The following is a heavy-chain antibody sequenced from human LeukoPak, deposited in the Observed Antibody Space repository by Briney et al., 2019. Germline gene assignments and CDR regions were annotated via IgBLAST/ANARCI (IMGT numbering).Heavy chain of an antibody. CDR3: ARDVSSGWYGDDY. Sequence: GGSLRLSCAASGFTFSSYWVSWARQVPGKGLEWVANIKQDGSEKYYVDSVKGRFTISRDNAKNSLYLQMNSLRAEDTAVYYCARDVSSGWYGDDYWGQGTLVTVSS. V-gene: IGHV3-7*03. J-gene: IGHJ4*02. CDR2: IKQDGSEK. D-gene: IGHD6-19*01. CDR1: GFTFSSYW.